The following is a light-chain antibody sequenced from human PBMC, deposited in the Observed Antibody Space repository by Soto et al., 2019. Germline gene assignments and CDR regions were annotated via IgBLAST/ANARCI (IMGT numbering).Light chain of an antibody. J-gene: IGLJ3*02. CDR2: EGS. CDR3: CSFARGSTLV. V-gene: IGLV2-23*01. Sequence: QSALTQPASLSGSPGQSITISCTGTSSDVGSYNLVSWYQQHPGNAPKLMIYEGSKRPSGVSNRFFGSKSGNTASLTISGLQAEDDADYYCCSFARGSTLVFGGGTKVTVL. CDR1: SSDVGSYNL.